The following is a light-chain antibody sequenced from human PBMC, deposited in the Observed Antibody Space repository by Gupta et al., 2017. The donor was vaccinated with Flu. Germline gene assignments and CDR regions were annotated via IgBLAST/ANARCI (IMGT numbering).Light chain of an antibody. CDR2: KAS. Sequence: QVAQSPSTMSASVRDRVTTPCRASQSISNWLAWYQQKPGRAPKLLIFKASRLESGVPSRFSGSGSGTEFTLTISSREPDDFATYYCQQWNHCSGTFGRGTKVDIK. CDR1: QSISNW. V-gene: IGKV1-5*03. J-gene: IGKJ4*01. CDR3: QQWNHCSGT.